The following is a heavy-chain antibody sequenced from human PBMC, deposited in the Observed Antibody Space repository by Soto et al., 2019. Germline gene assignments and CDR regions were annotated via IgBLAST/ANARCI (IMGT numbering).Heavy chain of an antibody. J-gene: IGHJ4*02. CDR2: MNPNTGNS. CDR1: GYTFTSYY. Sequence: GASVKVSCKASGYTFTSYYMYWVRQATGQGLEWMGWMNPNTGNSGYAQKFQGRVTMTSDTSISTAHTELSSLRSEDTAVYYCARRAETNGWNGFGADKYYFDFWGQGTLVTVSS. CDR3: ARRAETNGWNGFGADKYYFDF. V-gene: IGHV1-8*01. D-gene: IGHD1-1*01.